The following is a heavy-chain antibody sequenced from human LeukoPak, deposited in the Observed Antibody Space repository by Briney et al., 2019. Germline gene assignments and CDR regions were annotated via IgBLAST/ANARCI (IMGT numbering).Heavy chain of an antibody. Sequence: PGRSLRLSCAAPGFTFSSYSMNWVRQAPGKGLEWVSSISSSSSYIYYADSVKGRFTISRDNAKNSLYLQMNSLRAEDTAVYYCASPEYSYGFNDAFDIWGQGTMVTVSS. CDR1: GFTFSSYS. CDR3: ASPEYSYGFNDAFDI. CDR2: ISSSSSYI. J-gene: IGHJ3*02. D-gene: IGHD5-18*01. V-gene: IGHV3-21*01.